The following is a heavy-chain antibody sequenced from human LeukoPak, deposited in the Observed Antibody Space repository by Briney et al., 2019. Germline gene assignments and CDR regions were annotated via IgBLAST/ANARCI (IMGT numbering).Heavy chain of an antibody. CDR2: ISAYNGNT. CDR3: ARGPDIAARNNWFDP. Sequence: ASVKVSCKASGYTFTSYGISWVRQAPGQGLEWMGWISAYNGNTNYAQKLQGRVTITADESTSTAYMELSSLRSEDTAVYYCARGPDIAARNNWFDPWGQGTLVTVSS. CDR1: GYTFTSYG. D-gene: IGHD6-25*01. V-gene: IGHV1-18*01. J-gene: IGHJ5*02.